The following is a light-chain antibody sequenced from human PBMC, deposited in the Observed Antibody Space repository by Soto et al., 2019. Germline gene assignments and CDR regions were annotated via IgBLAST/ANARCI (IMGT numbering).Light chain of an antibody. Sequence: DIQLTQSPSSLFASVGDTVTITCRASQSISSYLNWYQQKPGKAAKLLIYAAYSLQSGVTSRFSGSGSGTDFTLTISSLQPEDFATYYCQQSYSTPWTVGQGTQVDIK. CDR3: QQSYSTPWT. V-gene: IGKV1-39*01. CDR1: QSISSY. J-gene: IGKJ1*01. CDR2: AAY.